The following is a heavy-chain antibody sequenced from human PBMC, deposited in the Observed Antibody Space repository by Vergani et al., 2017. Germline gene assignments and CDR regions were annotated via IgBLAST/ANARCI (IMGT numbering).Heavy chain of an antibody. J-gene: IGHJ3*02. D-gene: IGHD3-10*01. CDR2: IIPILGTA. CDR1: GGTFSSYA. Sequence: QVQLVQSGAEVKKPGSSVKVSCKASGGTFSSYAISWVRQAPGQGLEWMGRIIPILGTANYAQKFQGRVTITADESTSTAYMELSSLRSEDTAVYYCARPLLLWFGDGSENDAFDIWGQGTMVTVSS. V-gene: IGHV1-69*11. CDR3: ARPLLLWFGDGSENDAFDI.